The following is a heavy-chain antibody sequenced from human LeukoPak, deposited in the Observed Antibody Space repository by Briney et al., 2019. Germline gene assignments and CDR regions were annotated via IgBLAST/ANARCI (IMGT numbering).Heavy chain of an antibody. V-gene: IGHV4-34*01. Sequence: PSETLSLTCAVYGGSFSGYYWSWIRQPPGKGLEWIGEINHSGSTNYNPSLKSRVTISVDTSKNQFSLKLSSVTAADTAVYYCARTSASSGSPKPGDVWGKGTTVTVSS. CDR1: GGSFSGYY. CDR3: ARTSASSGSPKPGDV. CDR2: INHSGST. D-gene: IGHD1-26*01. J-gene: IGHJ6*04.